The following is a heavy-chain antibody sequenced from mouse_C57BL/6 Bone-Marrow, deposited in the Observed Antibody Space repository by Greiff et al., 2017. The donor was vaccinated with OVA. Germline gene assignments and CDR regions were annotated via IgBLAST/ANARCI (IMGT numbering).Heavy chain of an antibody. CDR3: ARSERLRDYFYY. Sequence: QVQLQQSGAELVRPGASVQLSCKASGYTFTDYYIRWVKQRPGQGLEWIARIYPGSGNLYYNEKFKGKATLTAEKSSSTSYMLLSSLTSDDSAVYFGARSERLRDYFYYWGQGTTLTVSS. CDR2: IYPGSGNL. V-gene: IGHV1-76*01. D-gene: IGHD2-2*01. J-gene: IGHJ2*01. CDR1: GYTFTDYY.